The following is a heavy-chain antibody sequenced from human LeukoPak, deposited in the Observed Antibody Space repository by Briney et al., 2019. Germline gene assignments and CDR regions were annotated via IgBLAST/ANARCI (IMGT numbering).Heavy chain of an antibody. V-gene: IGHV3-72*01. CDR3: VRDGHTAFDI. CDR2: ITNTPNAYST. CDR1: GFTFTDHY. Sequence: GGSLSLSCAASGFTFTDHYMDWVRQTPGKGLEWVARITNTPNAYSTQYAASVKGRSTISRDDSKNSLYLQMNSLETEDTAVYYRVRDGHTAFDIWGQGTLVTVSS. J-gene: IGHJ3*02.